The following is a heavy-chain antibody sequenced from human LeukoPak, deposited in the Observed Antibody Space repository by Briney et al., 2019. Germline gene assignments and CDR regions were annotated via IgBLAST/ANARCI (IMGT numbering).Heavy chain of an antibody. D-gene: IGHD4-17*01. CDR3: ARKVTT. V-gene: IGHV3-66*01. J-gene: IGHJ5*02. Sequence: GGSLRLPCAASGFTFSSYAMSWVRQAPGKGLEWVSVIYSGGSTYYADSVKGRFTISRDNSKNTLYLQMNSLRAEDTAVYYCARKVTTWGQGTLVTVSS. CDR2: IYSGGST. CDR1: GFTFSSYA.